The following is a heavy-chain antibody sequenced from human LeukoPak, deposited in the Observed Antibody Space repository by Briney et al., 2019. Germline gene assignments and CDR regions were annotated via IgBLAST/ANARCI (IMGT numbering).Heavy chain of an antibody. D-gene: IGHD3-10*01. CDR3: ARDYGSGDYYFAY. V-gene: IGHV4-4*02. Sequence: SGTLSLTCAVSGDSISSSHWWTWVRQPPGKGLEWIGEIYHRGTTNYNLSLKSRVTISVDRSKNQFSLRLTSVTAADTAVYYCARDYGSGDYYFAYWGQGALVTVSP. J-gene: IGHJ4*02. CDR2: IYHRGTT. CDR1: GDSISSSHW.